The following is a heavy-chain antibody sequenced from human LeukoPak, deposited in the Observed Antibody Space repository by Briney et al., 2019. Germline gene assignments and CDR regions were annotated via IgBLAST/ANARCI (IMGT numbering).Heavy chain of an antibody. CDR3: ARGLEGYSAGWSRFFEY. J-gene: IGHJ4*02. V-gene: IGHV4-38-2*01. Sequence: SETLTLTCGVSGYSISRGYYWGWIQQPPGNGLEWIGDIYHTGSTYYNPSLRSRVTISVDTSKNQFFLKLTSVTAADTAVYYCARGLEGYSAGWSRFFEYWGQGTPATVSS. D-gene: IGHD6-19*01. CDR1: GYSISRGYY. CDR2: IYHTGST.